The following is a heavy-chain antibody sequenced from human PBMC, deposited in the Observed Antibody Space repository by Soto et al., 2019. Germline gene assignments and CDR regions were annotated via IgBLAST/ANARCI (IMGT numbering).Heavy chain of an antibody. CDR3: ARGPSGDKVNS. CDR1: GGSITSSYSC. J-gene: IGHJ4*02. V-gene: IGHV4-30-4*01. D-gene: IGHD7-27*01. CDR2: IFDSGTT. Sequence: SETLSLTCTVSGGSITSSYSCWSWIRQPPGEGLEWIGHIFDSGTTYTNPSLRSQVAISLDTSKTHFSPTLSSVTAADTAVYYSARGPSGDKVNSWGQGALVPVS.